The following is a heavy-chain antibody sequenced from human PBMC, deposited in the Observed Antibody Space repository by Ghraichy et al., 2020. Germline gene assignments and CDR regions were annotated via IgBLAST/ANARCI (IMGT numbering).Heavy chain of an antibody. V-gene: IGHV4-34*01. J-gene: IGHJ4*02. Sequence: SETLSLTCAVYGGSFSGYYWSWIRQPPGKGLEWIGEINHSGSTNYNPSLKSRVTISVDTSKNQFSLKLSSVTAADTAVYYCARGGFYDFWSGYYTGRGYLEYYFDYWGQGTLVTVSS. CDR2: INHSGST. CDR1: GGSFSGYY. D-gene: IGHD3-3*01. CDR3: ARGGFYDFWSGYYTGRGYLEYYFDY.